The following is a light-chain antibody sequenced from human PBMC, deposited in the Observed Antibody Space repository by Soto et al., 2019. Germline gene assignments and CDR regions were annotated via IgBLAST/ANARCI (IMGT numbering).Light chain of an antibody. CDR1: SSDVGGYNY. V-gene: IGLV2-14*01. CDR3: SSYTSSSTLV. CDR2: EVS. Sequence: QSALTQPASVSGSPGQSITISCTGTSSDVGGYNYVSWYQQHPGKAPKLMIYEVSNRPSGVSNRFSGSKSGNTASLTISGLQAEEEAVYYCSSYTSSSTLVFGTGTKVTVL. J-gene: IGLJ1*01.